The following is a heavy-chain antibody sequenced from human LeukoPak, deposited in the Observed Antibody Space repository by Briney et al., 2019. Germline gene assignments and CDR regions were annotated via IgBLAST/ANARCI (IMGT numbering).Heavy chain of an antibody. CDR1: GYTFTSYG. CDR2: ISAYNGNT. Sequence: ASVKVSCKASGYTFTSYGISWVRQAPGQGLEWMGWISAYNGNTNYSQKFQGRVTITRDTSASTAYMELSSLRSDDTAVYYCARDMAAAGTYADYYYGMDVWGQGTTVTVSS. D-gene: IGHD6-13*01. J-gene: IGHJ6*02. V-gene: IGHV1-18*01. CDR3: ARDMAAAGTYADYYYGMDV.